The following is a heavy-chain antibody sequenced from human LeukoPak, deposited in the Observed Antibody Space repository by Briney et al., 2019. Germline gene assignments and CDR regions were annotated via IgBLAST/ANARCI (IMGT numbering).Heavy chain of an antibody. CDR2: ISGDGTKT. D-gene: IGHD6-13*01. J-gene: IGHJ3*02. CDR3: AKLSSSWFGAFDI. V-gene: IGHV3-74*01. Sequence: GGSLRLSCTASGFTFSSSWMHWVRQAPGKGLVWVSRISGDGTKTTYADSVKGRFTISRDNSKNTLYLQMKSLRAEDTAVYYCAKLSSSWFGAFDIWGQGTMVTVSS. CDR1: GFTFSSSW.